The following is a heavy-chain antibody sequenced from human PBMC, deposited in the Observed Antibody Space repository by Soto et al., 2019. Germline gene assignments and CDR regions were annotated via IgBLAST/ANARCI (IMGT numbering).Heavy chain of an antibody. CDR2: VSGSGDNT. Sequence: GGSLRLSCAASGFTFSNYAMSWVRQAPGKGLQWVSTVSGSGDNTYYADSVKGRFTISRDSSRNTLYLQMNSLRAEDTAIYYCVKQFCDHRNRYQNWGQGSLV. J-gene: IGHJ4*02. CDR1: GFTFSNYA. V-gene: IGHV3-23*01. D-gene: IGHD3-16*02. CDR3: VKQFCDHRNRYQN.